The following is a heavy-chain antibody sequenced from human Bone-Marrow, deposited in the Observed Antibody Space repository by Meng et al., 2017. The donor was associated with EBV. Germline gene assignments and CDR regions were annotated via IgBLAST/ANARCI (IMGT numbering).Heavy chain of an antibody. Sequence: QVQLQGSGPGLVKPSETLSLTCTVSGGSIISYYWSWIRQPPGKGLEWIGYIYYSGSSNYNPSLKSRVTISVDTSKNQFSLKLSSVTAADTAVYYCAREKGGGAQDYWGQGTLVTVSS. CDR3: AREKGGGAQDY. J-gene: IGHJ4*02. CDR1: GGSIISYY. D-gene: IGHD2-15*01. V-gene: IGHV4-59*01. CDR2: IYYSGSS.